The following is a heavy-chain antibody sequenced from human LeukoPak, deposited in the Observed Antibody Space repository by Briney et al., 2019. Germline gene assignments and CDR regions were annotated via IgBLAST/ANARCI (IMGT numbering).Heavy chain of an antibody. CDR3: ARAGYGSYFDY. V-gene: IGHV3-48*01. CDR2: ISSSSSTI. D-gene: IGHD1-1*01. J-gene: IGHJ4*02. Sequence: GGSLRLSCAASGFTFSSFWMHWVRQAPGKGLEWVSYISSSSSTIYYADSVKGRFTISRDNAKNSLYLQMNSLRAEDTAVYYCARAGYGSYFDYWGQGTLVTVSS. CDR1: GFTFSSFW.